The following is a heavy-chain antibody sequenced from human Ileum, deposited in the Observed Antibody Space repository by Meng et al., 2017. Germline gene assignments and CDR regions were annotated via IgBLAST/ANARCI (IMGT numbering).Heavy chain of an antibody. CDR1: GGSISSSIW. V-gene: IGHV4-4*02. J-gene: IGHJ4*02. CDR3: ARGVVSGSHYNTY. CDR2: IHHSGTT. D-gene: IGHD3-10*01. Sequence: QLQESGPGLVKPSVTLSRTCAVSGGSISSSIWCSWVRQPPEKGLEWSGEIHHSGTTNYSPSLKSRLTISVDKSKNQFSLKLQSVTAADTAVYFCARGVVSGSHYNTYWGQGILVTVSS.